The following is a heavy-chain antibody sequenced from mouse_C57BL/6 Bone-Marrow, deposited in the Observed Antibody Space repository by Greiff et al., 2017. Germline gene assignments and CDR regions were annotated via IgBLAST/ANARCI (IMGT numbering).Heavy chain of an antibody. CDR2: IRSKSNNYAT. V-gene: IGHV10-1*01. CDR3: VREVLLWLRRGGYYAMDY. D-gene: IGHD2-2*01. J-gene: IGHJ4*01. CDR1: GFSFNTYA. Sequence: EVQLVESGGGLVQPKGSLKLSCAASGFSFNTYAMNWVRQAPGKGLEWVARIRSKSNNYATYYADSVKDRFTISRDDSESMLYLQMNNLKTEDTAMYYCVREVLLWLRRGGYYAMDYWGQGTSVTVSS.